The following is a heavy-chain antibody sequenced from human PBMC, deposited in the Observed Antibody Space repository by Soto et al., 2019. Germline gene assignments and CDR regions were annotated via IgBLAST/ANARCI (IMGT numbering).Heavy chain of an antibody. D-gene: IGHD3-3*01. CDR1: GFTFSSYA. Sequence: WGSLRLSCAASGFTFSSYAMSWVRQAPGKGLEWVSAISGSGGSTYYADSVKGRFTISRDNSKNTLYLQMNSLRAEDTAVYYWAKAITIFEAWFDPWGQGTLVTVSS. V-gene: IGHV3-23*01. CDR3: AKAITIFEAWFDP. CDR2: ISGSGGST. J-gene: IGHJ5*02.